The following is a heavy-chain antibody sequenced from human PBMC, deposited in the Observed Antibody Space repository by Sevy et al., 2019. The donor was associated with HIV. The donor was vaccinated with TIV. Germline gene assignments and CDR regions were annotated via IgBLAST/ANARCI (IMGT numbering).Heavy chain of an antibody. V-gene: IGHV3-48*03. D-gene: IGHD3-9*01. Sequence: GGSLRLSCAASGFSFSSYEMNWVRQAPGKGLEWFSYISSSGTTIYYADSVKGRFTVSRDNAKNSLYLQMNSLRAEDTAIYFCAKDHDNNWFDPWGQGTLVTVSS. CDR2: ISSSGTTI. CDR3: AKDHDNNWFDP. CDR1: GFSFSSYE. J-gene: IGHJ5*02.